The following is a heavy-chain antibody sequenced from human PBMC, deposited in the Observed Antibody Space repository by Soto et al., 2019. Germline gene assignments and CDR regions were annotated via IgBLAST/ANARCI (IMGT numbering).Heavy chain of an antibody. D-gene: IGHD1-1*01. CDR3: ASELAALTWFDP. Sequence: EVQLVASGGGLVQPWGSLRLSCAASGFTFSSYSMNWVRQAPGKGLEWVSYISSSSSTIYYADSVKGRFTIPRDNAKNSLYLQMTSLRDEDTAVYYCASELAALTWFDPWGQGTLVTVSS. CDR2: ISSSSSTI. J-gene: IGHJ5*02. V-gene: IGHV3-48*02. CDR1: GFTFSSYS.